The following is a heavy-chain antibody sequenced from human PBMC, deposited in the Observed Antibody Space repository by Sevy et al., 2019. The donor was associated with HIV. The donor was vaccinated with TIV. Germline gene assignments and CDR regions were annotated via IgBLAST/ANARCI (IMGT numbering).Heavy chain of an antibody. D-gene: IGHD6-13*01. CDR1: GFTFSNAW. V-gene: IGHV3-15*01. CDR3: ATDISTWYEGLS. CDR2: IKSEIEGGAA. J-gene: IGHJ5*02. Sequence: GGSLRLSCAASGFTFSNAWMSWVRQAPGKGLEWVGGIKSEIEGGAADYAAPLKGRFTILRDDSKNTLFLQMNSLKTEDTAIYYCATDISTWYEGLSWGEGTLVTVSS.